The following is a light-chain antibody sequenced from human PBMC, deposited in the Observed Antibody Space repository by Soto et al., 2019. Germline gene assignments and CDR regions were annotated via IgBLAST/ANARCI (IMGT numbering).Light chain of an antibody. J-gene: IGKJ4*01. CDR3: HQYAVSPLT. CDR2: DAS. V-gene: IGKV3-11*01. CDR1: QSVSSY. Sequence: EIVLTQSPATLSLSPGERATLSCRASQSVSSYLAWYQQKPGQAPRLLIYDASNRATGIPARFSGSGSGTDFTLTITSLEPEDFAVYYCHQYAVSPLTFGGGTTVEIK.